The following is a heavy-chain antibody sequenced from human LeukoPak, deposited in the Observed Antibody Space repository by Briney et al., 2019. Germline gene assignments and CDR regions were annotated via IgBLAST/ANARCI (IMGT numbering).Heavy chain of an antibody. J-gene: IGHJ6*03. CDR3: ARGGYSGYEVHYYYYMDV. D-gene: IGHD5-12*01. V-gene: IGHV3-11*04. Sequence: GGSLRLSCAASGFTFSDYYMSWIRQAPGKGLEWVSYISSSGSTIYYADSVKGRFTISRDNAKNSLYLQMNSLSAEDTAVYHCARGGYSGYEVHYYYYMDVWGKGTTVTVSS. CDR2: ISSSGSTI. CDR1: GFTFSDYY.